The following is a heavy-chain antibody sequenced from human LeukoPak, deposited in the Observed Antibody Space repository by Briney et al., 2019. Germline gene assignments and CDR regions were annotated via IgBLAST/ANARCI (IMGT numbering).Heavy chain of an antibody. J-gene: IGHJ4*02. V-gene: IGHV3-30*18. D-gene: IGHD2-2*01. CDR2: ISYDGSNK. CDR1: GFTFSSYG. CDR3: AKDLICSSTSCSNY. Sequence: GGSLRLSCAASGFTFSSYGMHWVRQAPGKGLEWVAVISYDGSNKYYADSVRGRFTISRDNSKNTLYLQMNSLRAEDTAVYYCAKDLICSSTSCSNYWGQGTLVTVSS.